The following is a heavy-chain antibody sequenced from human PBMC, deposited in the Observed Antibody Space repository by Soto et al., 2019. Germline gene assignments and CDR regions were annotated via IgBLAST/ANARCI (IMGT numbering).Heavy chain of an antibody. Sequence: SETLSITCTVSGGSIGSYYWSWIRQPPGKGLEWIGYIYYSGSTNYNPSLKSRVTISVDTSKNQFSLKLSSVTAADTAVYYCARVSLGYCTNGVCPDAFDIWGQGTMVTLSS. J-gene: IGHJ3*02. D-gene: IGHD2-8*01. CDR3: ARVSLGYCTNGVCPDAFDI. CDR2: IYYSGST. V-gene: IGHV4-59*01. CDR1: GGSIGSYY.